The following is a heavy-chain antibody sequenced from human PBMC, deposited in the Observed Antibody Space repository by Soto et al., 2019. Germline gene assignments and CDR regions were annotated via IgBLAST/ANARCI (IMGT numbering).Heavy chain of an antibody. Sequence: EVQLVESGGGLVQPGGSLRLSCAASGFTFNNYWLHWVRQAPGKGLVWVSRINGDGSNTNYADSVTGRFTISRDNAKNTVYLQMNSLRAEDTAVYYCARGARGLYYMDVWGKWTTVTVSS. J-gene: IGHJ6*03. CDR1: GFTFNNYW. CDR2: INGDGSNT. CDR3: ARGARGLYYMDV. V-gene: IGHV3-74*01.